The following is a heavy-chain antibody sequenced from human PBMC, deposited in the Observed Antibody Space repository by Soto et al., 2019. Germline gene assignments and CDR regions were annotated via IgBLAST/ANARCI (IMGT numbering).Heavy chain of an antibody. CDR3: ARRSDGDGTEPFDY. V-gene: IGHV1-2*04. D-gene: IGHD4-17*01. CDR2: INPNSGGT. CDR1: GYTFTGYY. J-gene: IGHJ4*02. Sequence: QVQLVQSGAEVKKPGASVKVSCKASGYTFTGYYMHWVRQAPGQGLEWMGWINPNSGGTNYAQKCQGWVTMTRATSIITAYMELSRLRSDDTAVHYCARRSDGDGTEPFDYWGQGTLVTVSS.